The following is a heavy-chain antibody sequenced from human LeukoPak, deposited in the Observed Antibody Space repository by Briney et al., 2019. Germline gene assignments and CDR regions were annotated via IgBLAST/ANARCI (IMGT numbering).Heavy chain of an antibody. CDR2: VSSSGNTR. Sequence: GGSLRLSCAASGFTFNDYYMSWIRQAPGKGLEWVSYVSSSGNTRYYADSVKGRFTISRDNAKNSLYLQMSSLRAEDTAVYYCVAGYGGDAETYYYYGMDVWGQGTTVTVSS. V-gene: IGHV3-11*01. CDR1: GFTFNDYY. D-gene: IGHD4-23*01. CDR3: VAGYGGDAETYYYYGMDV. J-gene: IGHJ6*02.